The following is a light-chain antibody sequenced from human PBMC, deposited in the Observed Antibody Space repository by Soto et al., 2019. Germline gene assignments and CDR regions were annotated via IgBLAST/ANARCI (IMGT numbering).Light chain of an antibody. V-gene: IGLV7-43*01. CDR1: TGAVTSDYY. CDR3: VLLYGGDWV. Sequence: QAVVTQEPSLTVSPGGTVTLTCALTTGAVTSDYYPNWFQRRPGQALRTLIYRTSNKHSWTPARFSGSLLGGKAALTLSGVQPEDEADYYCVLLYGGDWVFGGGTKLTVL. CDR2: RTS. J-gene: IGLJ3*02.